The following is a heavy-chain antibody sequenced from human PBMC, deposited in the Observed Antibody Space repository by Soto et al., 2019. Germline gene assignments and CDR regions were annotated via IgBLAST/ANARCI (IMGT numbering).Heavy chain of an antibody. Sequence: EVQLVESGGGLVQPGGSLRLSCAASGFSFSTYWMSWVRQVTGTGLEWMANIKADGSETYYVDSVRGRFTISRNNAKTSLYLPMNRLRAEESAVHYCAKGGHIDFCGQGTLVTVFS. CDR3: AKGGHIDF. CDR2: IKADGSET. J-gene: IGHJ4*02. V-gene: IGHV3-7*03. CDR1: GFSFSTYW. D-gene: IGHD3-16*01.